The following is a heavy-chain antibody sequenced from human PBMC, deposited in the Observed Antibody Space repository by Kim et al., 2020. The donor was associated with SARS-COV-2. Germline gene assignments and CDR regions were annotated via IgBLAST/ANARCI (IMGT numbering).Heavy chain of an antibody. CDR2: IKQDGSEK. D-gene: IGHD3-10*01. CDR3: ARDRKSYGSGSSVLNSGYYYYYYGRDV. V-gene: IGHV3-7*01. J-gene: IGHJ6*04. CDR1: GFTFSSYW. Sequence: GGSLRLSCAASGFTFSSYWMSWVRQAPGKGLEWVANIKQDGSEKYYVDSVKGRFTISRDNAKNSLYLQMNSLRAEDTAVYYCARDRKSYGSGSSVLNSGYYYYYYGRDVWGEETTVSVSA.